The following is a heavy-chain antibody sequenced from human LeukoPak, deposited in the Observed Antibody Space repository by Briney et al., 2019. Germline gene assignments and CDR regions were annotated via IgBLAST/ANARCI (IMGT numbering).Heavy chain of an antibody. CDR3: ARVRLAGRDAFDI. CDR1: GGSISSGDYY. J-gene: IGHJ3*02. Sequence: SETLSLTCTVSGGSISSGDYYWSWIRQPPGKGLEWIGYIYYSGSTYYNPSLKSRVTRSVDTSKNQFSLKLSSVTAADTAVYYCARVRLAGRDAFDIWGQETMVTVSS. CDR2: IYYSGST. V-gene: IGHV4-30-4*08. D-gene: IGHD3-10*01.